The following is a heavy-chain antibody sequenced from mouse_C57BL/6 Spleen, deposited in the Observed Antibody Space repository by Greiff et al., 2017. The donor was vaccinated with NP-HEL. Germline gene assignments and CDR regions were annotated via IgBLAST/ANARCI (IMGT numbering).Heavy chain of an antibody. CDR1: GFSLTSSG. Sequence: QVPLKESGPGLVQPSQSLSITCTVSGFSLTSSGVHCVRQSPGKVLAWLGVLWSGGSTDYTAAFISRLCISQDNSKSQVFFKMNSLQADDTAIYYCARNEKLGSFADWGQGTLVTVSA. CDR2: LWSGGST. D-gene: IGHD4-1*01. V-gene: IGHV2-2*01. J-gene: IGHJ3*01. CDR3: ARNEKLGSFAD.